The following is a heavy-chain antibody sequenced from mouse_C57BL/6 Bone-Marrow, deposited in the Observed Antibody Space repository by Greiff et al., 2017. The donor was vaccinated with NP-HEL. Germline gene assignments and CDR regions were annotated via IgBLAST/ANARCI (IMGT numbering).Heavy chain of an antibody. V-gene: IGHV1-69*01. CDR2: IDPSDSYT. D-gene: IGHD1-1*02. CDR1: GYTFTSYW. J-gene: IGHJ2*01. Sequence: QVQLQQPGAELVMPGASVKLSCKASGYTFTSYWMHWVKQRPGQGLEWIGEIDPSDSYTNYNQKFRGKSTLTVDKSSSTAYMQLISLTSEDSAVYYCARGSYVWYYFDYWGQGTTLTVSS. CDR3: ARGSYVWYYFDY.